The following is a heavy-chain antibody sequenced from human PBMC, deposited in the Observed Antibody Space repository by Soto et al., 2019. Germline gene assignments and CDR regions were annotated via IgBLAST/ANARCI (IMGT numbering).Heavy chain of an antibody. V-gene: IGHV4-39*01. CDR3: ARHPYTSTWYNWFDP. D-gene: IGHD6-13*01. CDR2: MFYTGST. Sequence: PSETLSLTCTVSGGSISSSSYYWAWIRKPPGKGLEWIGSMFYTGSTYYDPSLRSRVIISVDRPKNQISLKLSSVTAADTAVYYCARHPYTSTWYNWFDPWGRGTRVTVSS. CDR1: GGSISSSSYY. J-gene: IGHJ5*02.